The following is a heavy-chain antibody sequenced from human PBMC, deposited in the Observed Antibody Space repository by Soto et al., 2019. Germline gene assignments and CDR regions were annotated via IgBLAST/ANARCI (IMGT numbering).Heavy chain of an antibody. CDR3: ARLTNSPTRGKYGMDV. Sequence: PGESLKISCQGSGYSFINYWIGWVRQMPGKGLEWMGIVFSGDSDARYRPSFQGQVTISVDLSIRTVYLQWHSLRASDTAMYYCARLTNSPTRGKYGMDVWGQGTTVTVSS. J-gene: IGHJ6*02. CDR1: GYSFINYW. V-gene: IGHV5-51*01. D-gene: IGHD3-16*01. CDR2: VFSGDSDA.